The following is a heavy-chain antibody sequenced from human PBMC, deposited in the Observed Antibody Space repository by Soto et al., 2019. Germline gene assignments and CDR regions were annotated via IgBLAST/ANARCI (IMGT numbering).Heavy chain of an antibody. CDR1: GGSISSYY. Sequence: PSETLSLTCTVSGGSISSYYWSWIRQPPGKGLEWIGYIYYSGSTNYNPSLKSRVTISVDTSKNQFSLKLSSVTAADTAVYYCARMEGGDYNPQLFDYWGQGTLVTVSS. D-gene: IGHD4-17*01. V-gene: IGHV4-59*01. J-gene: IGHJ4*02. CDR2: IYYSGST. CDR3: ARMEGGDYNPQLFDY.